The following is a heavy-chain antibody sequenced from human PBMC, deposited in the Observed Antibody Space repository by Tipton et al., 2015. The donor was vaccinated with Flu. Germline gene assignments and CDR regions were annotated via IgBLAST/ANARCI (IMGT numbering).Heavy chain of an antibody. D-gene: IGHD3-10*02. V-gene: IGHV4-38-2*01. J-gene: IGHJ2*01. Sequence: GLVKPSETLSLNCAVSGYSISGGFYWGWIRQPPGEGLEWVGTIYHSESTHYNPSLESRVTISVDTSRNQFSLNLDSVTAADTAVYYCARLSGVPVNKDWYFDLWGRGTLVTVSS. CDR2: IYHSEST. CDR3: ARLSGVPVNKDWYFDL. CDR1: GYSISGGFY.